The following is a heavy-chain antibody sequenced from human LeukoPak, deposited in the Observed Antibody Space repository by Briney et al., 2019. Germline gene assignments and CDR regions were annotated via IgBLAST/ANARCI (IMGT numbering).Heavy chain of an antibody. CDR3: AREGYSYGYPNNYYFDY. CDR2: INSDGSST. V-gene: IGHV3-74*01. J-gene: IGHJ4*02. CDR1: GFTFSSYW. D-gene: IGHD5-18*01. Sequence: GGSLRLSCAASGFTFSSYWMHWVRQAPGKGLVWVSRINSDGSSTSYADSVKGRFTISRDNAKNTLYLQMNSLRAEDTAVYYCAREGYSYGYPNNYYFDYWGQGTLVTVSS.